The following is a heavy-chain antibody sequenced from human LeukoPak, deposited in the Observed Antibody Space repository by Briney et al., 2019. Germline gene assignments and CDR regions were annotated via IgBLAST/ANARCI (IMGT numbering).Heavy chain of an antibody. CDR1: GFTFSSYA. J-gene: IGHJ4*02. CDR3: ARVVYYDSSGFDY. D-gene: IGHD3-22*01. V-gene: IGHV3-21*01. CDR2: ITYSSNYI. Sequence: GGSLRLSCAASGFTFSSYAMNWVRQAPGKGLEWVSSITYSSNYIYYADSVKGRFTISRDNAKNSLYLQMNSLRAEDTAVYYCARVVYYDSSGFDYWGQGTLVTVSS.